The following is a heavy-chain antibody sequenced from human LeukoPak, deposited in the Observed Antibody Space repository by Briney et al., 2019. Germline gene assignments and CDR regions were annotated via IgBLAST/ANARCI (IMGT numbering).Heavy chain of an antibody. V-gene: IGHV4-34*01. D-gene: IGHD3-10*01. Sequence: SETLSLTCAVYGGSFSGYYWSWIRQPPGKGLEWIGEINHSGSTNYNPYLKSRVTISVDTSKNQFSLKLSSVTAADTAVYYCARVGWNYYGSGSYYNQFPHFDYWGQGTLVTVSS. J-gene: IGHJ4*02. CDR1: GGSFSGYY. CDR3: ARVGWNYYGSGSYYNQFPHFDY. CDR2: INHSGST.